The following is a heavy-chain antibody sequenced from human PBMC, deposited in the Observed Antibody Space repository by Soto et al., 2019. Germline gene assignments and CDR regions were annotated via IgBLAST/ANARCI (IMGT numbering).Heavy chain of an antibody. J-gene: IGHJ6*02. V-gene: IGHV3-21*01. D-gene: IGHD3-10*01. Sequence: GGSLSLSCAASEFTFSSYSINWVRQAPGKGLEWVSSISSSSNYIYYADSVKGRFTISRDNAKNSLYLQMNSLRAEDTAVYYCARGKYYYGSGSRRDYYGMDVWGQGTTVTVSS. CDR1: EFTFSSYS. CDR2: ISSSSNYI. CDR3: ARGKYYYGSGSRRDYYGMDV.